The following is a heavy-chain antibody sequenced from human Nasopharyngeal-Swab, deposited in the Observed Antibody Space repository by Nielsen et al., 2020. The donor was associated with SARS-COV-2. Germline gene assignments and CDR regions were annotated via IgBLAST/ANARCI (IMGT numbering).Heavy chain of an antibody. CDR3: AKEAAYGDNSEFDY. V-gene: IGHV3-23*01. CDR2: SRGSGGRT. D-gene: IGHD2-21*01. CDR1: GFTFSSYA. Sequence: GESLKISCAASGFTFSSYAMSWVRQAPGKGPEWVSRSRGSGGRTDYADSVKGRFTISRDDSKNALFLQMNSLRAEDTAVYYCAKEAAYGDNSEFDYWGQGTLVTVSS. J-gene: IGHJ4*02.